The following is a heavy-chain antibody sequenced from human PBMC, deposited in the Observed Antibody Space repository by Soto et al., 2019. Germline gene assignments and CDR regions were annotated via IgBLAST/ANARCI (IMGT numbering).Heavy chain of an antibody. J-gene: IGHJ4*02. CDR1: GYTFTSYY. CDR3: ARRSYDLIDY. D-gene: IGHD5-12*01. CDR2: INPSGGST. V-gene: IGHV1-46*01. Sequence: QVQLVQSGAEVKKPGASVKVSCKASGYTFTSYYMHWVRQAPGQGLEWMGIINPSGGSTSYAQKFQGRVNMTRDPSTSKVYMELSSLRSEDTAVYYCARRSYDLIDYWGQGTLVTVSS.